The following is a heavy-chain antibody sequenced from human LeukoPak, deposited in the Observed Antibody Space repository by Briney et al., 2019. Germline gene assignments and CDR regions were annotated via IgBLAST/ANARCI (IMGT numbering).Heavy chain of an antibody. J-gene: IGHJ4*02. CDR2: IYYSGST. V-gene: IGHV4-39*01. CDR1: GGSISSSSYY. Sequence: ASETLSLTCTVSGGSISSSSYYWGWIRQPPGKGLEWIGSIYYSGSTYYNPSLKSRVTISVDTSKNQFSLKLSSVTAADTAVYYCARHWTTVTPLDYWGQGTLVTVSP. CDR3: ARHWTTVTPLDY. D-gene: IGHD4-17*01.